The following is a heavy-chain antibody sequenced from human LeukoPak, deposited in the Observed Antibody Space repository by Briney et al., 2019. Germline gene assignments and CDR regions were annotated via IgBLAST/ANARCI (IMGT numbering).Heavy chain of an antibody. CDR3: ARDPGRSGWDY. CDR2: ISGSSGHT. Sequence: HPGGSLRLSCAASGFTFGSYDMSWVRQAPGKGLEWVSSISGSSGHTFYADSVKGRFTIAKDNAKDSLFLQMNSLRAEDTAVYYCARDPGRSGWDYWGQGALVTVSS. J-gene: IGHJ4*02. V-gene: IGHV3-23*01. CDR1: GFTFGSYD. D-gene: IGHD6-19*01.